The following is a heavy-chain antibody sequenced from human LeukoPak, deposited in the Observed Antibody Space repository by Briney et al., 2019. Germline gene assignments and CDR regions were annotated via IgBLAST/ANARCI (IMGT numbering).Heavy chain of an antibody. CDR1: GYSISSGYY. J-gene: IGHJ4*02. D-gene: IGHD3-10*01. V-gene: IGHV4-38-2*02. CDR2: FYPSGST. Sequence: PSETLSLTCTVSGYSISSGYYWGWIRQPPGKGLEWIASFYPSGSTYYNPSLKSRVTISVDTSKNQFSLRLSSVTAADTAVYYCARQLWFGELLGGDWGQGTLVTVSS. CDR3: ARQLWFGELLGGD.